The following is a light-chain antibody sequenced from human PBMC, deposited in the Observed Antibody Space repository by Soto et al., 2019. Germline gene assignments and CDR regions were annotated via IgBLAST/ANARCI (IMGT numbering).Light chain of an antibody. Sequence: DIQLTQSPFFLSASVGDRVTITCRASQGIRSYLAWYQQRPGKAPELLIYGASTLRTGVASRFSGSGSGTEFTLTISRLQPEDFATYICQPLNLLPPLFSFGPGTKVDIK. J-gene: IGKJ3*01. CDR3: QPLNLLPPLFS. V-gene: IGKV1-9*01. CDR1: QGIRSY. CDR2: GAS.